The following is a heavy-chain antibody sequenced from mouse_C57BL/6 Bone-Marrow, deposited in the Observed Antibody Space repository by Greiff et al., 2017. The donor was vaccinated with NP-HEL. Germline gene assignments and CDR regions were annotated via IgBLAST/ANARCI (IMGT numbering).Heavy chain of an antibody. J-gene: IGHJ3*01. V-gene: IGHV1-64*01. Sequence: QVQLQQPGAELVKPGASVKLSCKASGYTFTSYWMHWVKQRPGHGLEWIGMIHPNSGSTNYNEKFKSKATLTVDKSSSTAYMQLSSLTSEDSAVYYCATGYYYGSSYVRFAYWGQGTLVTVSA. CDR3: ATGYYYGSSYVRFAY. CDR2: IHPNSGST. CDR1: GYTFTSYW. D-gene: IGHD1-1*01.